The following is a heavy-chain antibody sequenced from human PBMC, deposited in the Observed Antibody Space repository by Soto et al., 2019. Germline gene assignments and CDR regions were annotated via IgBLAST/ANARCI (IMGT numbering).Heavy chain of an antibody. CDR2: ISAYNGNT. CDR3: AREGIIAVAGPFDP. Sequence: AASVKVSCKASGYTFTSYGISWVRQAPGQGLEWMGWISAYNGNTNYAQKLQGRVTMTTDTSTSTAYMELRSLRSDDTAVYYCAREGIIAVAGPFDPWGQGTLVTVSS. D-gene: IGHD6-19*01. J-gene: IGHJ5*02. CDR1: GYTFTSYG. V-gene: IGHV1-18*01.